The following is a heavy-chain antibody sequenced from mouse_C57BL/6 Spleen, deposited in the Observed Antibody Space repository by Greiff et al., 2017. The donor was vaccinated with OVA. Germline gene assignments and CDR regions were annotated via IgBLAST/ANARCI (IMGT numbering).Heavy chain of an antibody. CDR2: ISYDGSN. D-gene: IGHD2-1*01. Sequence: EVKLMESGPGLVKPSQSLSLTCSVTGYSITSGYYWNWIRQFPGNKLEWMGYISYDGSNNYNPSLKNRISITRDTSKNQFFLKLNSVTTEDTATYYCARVPSTLYAMDYWGQGTSVTVSS. CDR1: GYSITSGYY. J-gene: IGHJ4*01. CDR3: ARVPSTLYAMDY. V-gene: IGHV3-6*01.